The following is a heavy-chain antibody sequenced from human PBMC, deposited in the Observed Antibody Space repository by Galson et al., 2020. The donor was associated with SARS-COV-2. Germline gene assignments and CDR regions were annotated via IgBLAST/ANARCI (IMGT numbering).Heavy chain of an antibody. D-gene: IGHD3-10*01. CDR3: ARGYGAN. V-gene: IGHV4-30-2*01. CDR2: IYHSGST. CDR1: GGSISSGGYS. Sequence: SQTLSLTCAVSGGSISSGGYSWSWIRQPPGKGLEWIGYIYHSGSTYYNPSLKSRVTISVDRSKNQFSLKLSSVTAADTAVYYCARGYGANWGQGTLVTVSS. J-gene: IGHJ4*02.